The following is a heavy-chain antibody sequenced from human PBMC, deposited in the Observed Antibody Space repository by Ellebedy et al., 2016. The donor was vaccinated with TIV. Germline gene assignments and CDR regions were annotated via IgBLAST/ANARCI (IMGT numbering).Heavy chain of an antibody. D-gene: IGHD1-1*01. Sequence: GESLKISCKGSGYSFTTYWIAWVRQMPGKGLEWMGIIFPGDSDTRYSPSFQGQVTISVDKSIHTAYLHWSSLKASDSAIYYCARALDSSLYTMDVWGRGTTVTVSS. V-gene: IGHV5-51*01. CDR1: GYSFTTYW. J-gene: IGHJ6*02. CDR3: ARALDSSLYTMDV. CDR2: IFPGDSDT.